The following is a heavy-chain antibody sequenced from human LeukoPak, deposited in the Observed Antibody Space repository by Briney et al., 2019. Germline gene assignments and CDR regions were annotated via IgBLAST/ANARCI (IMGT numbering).Heavy chain of an antibody. D-gene: IGHD6-6*01. V-gene: IGHV3-74*01. J-gene: IGHJ4*02. CDR1: GFTFSSYW. Sequence: PGGSLRLSCAASGFTFSSYWMHWVRQAPGKGLVWVSRINSDGSSTSYADSVKGRFTISRDNAKNTLYLQMNSLRAEDTAVYYCAKGASIAARHFDYWGQGTLVTVSS. CDR3: AKGASIAARHFDY. CDR2: INSDGSST.